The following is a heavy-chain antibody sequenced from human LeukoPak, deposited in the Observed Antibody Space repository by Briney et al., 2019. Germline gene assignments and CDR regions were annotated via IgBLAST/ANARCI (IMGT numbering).Heavy chain of an antibody. J-gene: IGHJ3*02. CDR2: IYYSGST. V-gene: IGHV4-39*01. CDR1: GGSFSGYY. Sequence: PSETLSLTCAVYGGSFSGYYWGWIRQPPGKGLEWIGSIYYSGSTYYNPSLKSRVTISVDTSKNQFSLKLSSVTAADTAVYYCARLSRIVGAPDAFDIWGQGTMVTVSS. D-gene: IGHD1-26*01. CDR3: ARLSRIVGAPDAFDI.